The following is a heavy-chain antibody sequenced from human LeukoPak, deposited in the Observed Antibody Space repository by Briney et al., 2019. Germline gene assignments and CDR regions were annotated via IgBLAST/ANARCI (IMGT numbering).Heavy chain of an antibody. V-gene: IGHV1-18*01. CDR1: GYTFTSYG. Sequence: ASVKVSCKASGYTFTSYGINWVLQAPGEGLEWMGWISTYDGNTNYAEKLQGRVTMTKDTSTSTAHMELRSLRSDDTAVYYCARDRGRQKWFQGFDPWGQGTLVTVSS. CDR2: ISTYDGNT. J-gene: IGHJ5*02. D-gene: IGHD3-22*01. CDR3: ARDRGRQKWFQGFDP.